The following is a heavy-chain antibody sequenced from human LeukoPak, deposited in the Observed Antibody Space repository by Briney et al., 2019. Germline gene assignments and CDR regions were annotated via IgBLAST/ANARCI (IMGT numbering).Heavy chain of an antibody. Sequence: SETLSLTCTVSGGSISSYYWSWIRQPPGKGLEWIGYIYYSGSTNYNPSLKSRVTISVDTSKNQFSLKLSSVTAADTAVYYCARDKNWFDPWGQGTLVTVSS. CDR1: GGSISSYY. V-gene: IGHV4-59*01. J-gene: IGHJ5*02. CDR2: IYYSGST. CDR3: ARDKNWFDP.